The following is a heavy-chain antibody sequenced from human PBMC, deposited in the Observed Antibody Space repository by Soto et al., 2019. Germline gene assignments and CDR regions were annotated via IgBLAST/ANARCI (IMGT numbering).Heavy chain of an antibody. CDR1: GFTFSSYA. CDR3: ATTSNGDPLSGYFDY. V-gene: IGHV3-23*01. Sequence: GGSLRLSCAASGFTFSSYAMSWVRQAPGKGLEWVSAISGSGGSTYYADSVKGRFTISRDNSKNTLYLQMNSLRAEDTAVYYCATTSNGDPLSGYFDYWGQGTLVTVSS. J-gene: IGHJ4*02. D-gene: IGHD4-17*01. CDR2: ISGSGGST.